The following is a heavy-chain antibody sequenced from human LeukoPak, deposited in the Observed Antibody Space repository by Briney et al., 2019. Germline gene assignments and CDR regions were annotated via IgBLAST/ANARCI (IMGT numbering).Heavy chain of an antibody. CDR3: ARDQNYDNRPWVGAFDF. CDR1: GFTFSNFG. J-gene: IGHJ3*01. CDR2: LRYDGANK. V-gene: IGHV3-30*02. D-gene: IGHD3-22*01. Sequence: GGSLRLSCAASGFTFSNFGMHWVRQAPGKGLEWVAFLRYDGANKYYPGSVKGRFTISRDNSKNTLSLEMNSLRAEDTAVYYCARDQNYDNRPWVGAFDFWGQGTMVTVSS.